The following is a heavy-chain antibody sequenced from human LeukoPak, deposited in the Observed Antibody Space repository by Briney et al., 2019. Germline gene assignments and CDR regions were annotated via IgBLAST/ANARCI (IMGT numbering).Heavy chain of an antibody. CDR3: ARPRSSGSFDAFDI. J-gene: IGHJ3*02. D-gene: IGHD6-19*01. Sequence: GESLKISCKGSRHSFSSYWIGWVRQMPGEGLEWMGIIYPGDSDTRYSPSFQGQVTISADKSITTAYLQWSSLKASDTAMYYCARPRSSGSFDAFDIWGQGTIVTVSS. CDR1: RHSFSSYW. V-gene: IGHV5-51*01. CDR2: IYPGDSDT.